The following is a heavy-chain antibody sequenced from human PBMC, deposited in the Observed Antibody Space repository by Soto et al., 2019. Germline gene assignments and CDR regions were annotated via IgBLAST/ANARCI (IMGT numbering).Heavy chain of an antibody. CDR1: GYSFTSYW. Sequence: GESLKISFKGSGYSFTSYWICWVRQMPVKGLEWMGIIYPGDSDTRYSPSLQGQVTISADKYISNAYLQWSSLKASDTDMYYCARRKISPVGYYYGMDVGGQGTKVKVS. CDR3: ARRKISPVGYYYGMDV. J-gene: IGHJ6*02. V-gene: IGHV5-51*01. CDR2: IYPGDSDT. D-gene: IGHD3-3*02.